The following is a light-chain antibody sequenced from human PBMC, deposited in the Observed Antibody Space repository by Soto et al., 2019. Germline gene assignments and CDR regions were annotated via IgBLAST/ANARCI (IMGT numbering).Light chain of an antibody. CDR1: QSISNF. Sequence: EVVMRQSPATLSVSPGEGATLSCRASQSISNFLAWYQQKPGQAPRLLIYDASKRATDIPDRFIGSGSGTDFTLTITSLQSEDFGVYYCHQHNNWWTFGQGTKVDIK. V-gene: IGKV3D-15*01. J-gene: IGKJ1*01. CDR2: DAS. CDR3: HQHNNWWT.